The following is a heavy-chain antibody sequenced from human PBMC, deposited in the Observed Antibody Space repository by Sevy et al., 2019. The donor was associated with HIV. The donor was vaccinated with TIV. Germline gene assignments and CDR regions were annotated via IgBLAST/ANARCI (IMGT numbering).Heavy chain of an antibody. CDR3: AGGSVVRGVITPLDY. V-gene: IGHV3-53*01. CDR1: GFTVSSNY. CDR2: IYSGGST. J-gene: IGHJ4*02. Sequence: GGSLRLSCAASGFTVSSNYMSWVRQAPGKGLEWVSVIYSGGSTYYADSVKGRFTITSDNSKNTLYLQMNSLSAEDTAVYYCAGGSVVRGVITPLDYWGQGTLVTVSS. D-gene: IGHD3-10*01.